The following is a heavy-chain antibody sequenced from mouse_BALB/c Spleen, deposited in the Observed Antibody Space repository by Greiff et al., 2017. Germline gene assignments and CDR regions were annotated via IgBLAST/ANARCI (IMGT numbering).Heavy chain of an antibody. J-gene: IGHJ2*01. CDR1: GFNIKDYY. CDR2: IDPENGDT. V-gene: IGHV14-4*02. D-gene: IGHD1-1*01. CDR3: NRGGSSYFDY. Sequence: DVKLQESGAELVRSGASVKLSCTASGFNIKDYYMHWVKQRPEQGLEWIGWIDPENGDTEYAPKFQGKATMTADTSSNTAYLQLSSLTSEDTAVYYCNRGGSSYFDYWGQGTTLTVSS.